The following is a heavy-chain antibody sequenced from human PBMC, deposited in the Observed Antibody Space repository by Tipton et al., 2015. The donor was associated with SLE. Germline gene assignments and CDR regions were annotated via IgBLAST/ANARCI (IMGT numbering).Heavy chain of an antibody. CDR3: AKDQSPVVGATNY. Sequence: SLRLSCAASGFTFSSYAMSWVRQAPGKGLEWVSAISGSGGSTYYADSVKGRFTISRDNSKNTLYLQMNSLRAEDTAVYYCAKDQSPVVGATNYWGQGTLVTVSS. V-gene: IGHV3-23*01. J-gene: IGHJ4*02. D-gene: IGHD1-26*01. CDR2: ISGSGGST. CDR1: GFTFSSYA.